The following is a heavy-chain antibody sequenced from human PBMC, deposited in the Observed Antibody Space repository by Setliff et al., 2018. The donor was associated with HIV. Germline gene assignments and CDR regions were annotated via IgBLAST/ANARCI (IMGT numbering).Heavy chain of an antibody. Sequence: PGESLKISCQCSGFNFLAHWIGWVRQVPEKGLEWMGIVYPGDSDTRYNPSLEGQVTISADKTITTAYLQLTSLKASDTAMYFCARLPYYVSGGVFDHWGKGTLVTVSS. CDR3: ARLPYYVSGGVFDH. V-gene: IGHV5-51*01. J-gene: IGHJ4*02. D-gene: IGHD3-10*01. CDR2: VYPGDSDT. CDR1: GFNFLAHW.